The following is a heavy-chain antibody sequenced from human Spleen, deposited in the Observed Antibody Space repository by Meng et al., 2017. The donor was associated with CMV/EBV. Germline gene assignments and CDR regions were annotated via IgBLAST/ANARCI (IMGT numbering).Heavy chain of an antibody. CDR3: ASTFYYDFWSGYYTAGNWFDP. J-gene: IGHJ5*02. D-gene: IGHD3-3*01. Sequence: GGYSGICIRQHPGHCLEWIRYIYYSGITYYNPSLKSRVTISVDTSKNQFSLKLCSVTAADTAVYYCASTFYYDFWSGYYTAGNWFDPWGQGTLVTVSS. V-gene: IGHV4-31*02. CDR2: IYYSGIT. CDR1: GGYS.